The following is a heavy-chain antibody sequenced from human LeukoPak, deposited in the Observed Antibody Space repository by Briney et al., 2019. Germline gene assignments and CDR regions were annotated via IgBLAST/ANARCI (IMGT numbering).Heavy chain of an antibody. CDR3: ARSEWELTLNY. D-gene: IGHD1-26*01. Sequence: ASVKVSCKASGYTFTSYYMHWVRQAPGQGLEWMGLINPTGGSTGYAQKFQGRVTITADESTSTAYMDLSSLRYEDTAVYYCARSEWELTLNYWGQGTLLTVSS. J-gene: IGHJ4*02. V-gene: IGHV1-46*01. CDR1: GYTFTSYY. CDR2: INPTGGST.